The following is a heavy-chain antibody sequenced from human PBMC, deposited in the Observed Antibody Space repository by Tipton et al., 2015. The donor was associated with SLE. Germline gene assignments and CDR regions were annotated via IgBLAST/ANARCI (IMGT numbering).Heavy chain of an antibody. CDR2: IEEDGSEK. CDR3: ARDFRHREAFGY. D-gene: IGHD1-14*01. J-gene: IGHJ4*02. V-gene: IGHV3-7*01. CDR1: GFTFCSYW. Sequence: GSLRLSCAASGFTFCSYWMSWVRQAPGKGLEWVANIEEDGSEKDYVDSVKGRFTISRDNAKSSLYLQMNSLGAEDMALYYCARDFRHREAFGYWGQGTLVTVSS.